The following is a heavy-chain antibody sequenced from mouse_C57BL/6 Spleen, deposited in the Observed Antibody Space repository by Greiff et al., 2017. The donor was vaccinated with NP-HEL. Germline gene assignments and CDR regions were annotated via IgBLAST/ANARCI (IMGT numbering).Heavy chain of an antibody. D-gene: IGHD3-3*01. CDR1: GYTFTSYW. CDR3: ARGGTASYYAMDY. V-gene: IGHV1-50*01. Sequence: QVQLQQPGAELVKPGASVKLSCKASGYTFTSYWMQWVKQRPGQGLEWIGEIDPSDSYTNYNQKFKGKATLTVDTSSSTASMQRSSRTSEDSAVYYCARGGTASYYAMDYWGQGTSVTVSS. CDR2: IDPSDSYT. J-gene: IGHJ4*01.